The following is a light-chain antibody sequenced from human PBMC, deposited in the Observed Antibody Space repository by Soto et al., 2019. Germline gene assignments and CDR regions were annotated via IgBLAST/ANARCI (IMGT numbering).Light chain of an antibody. Sequence: DIQMTQSPSTLSASVGDRVTITCRASQSISSWLAWYQQKPGKAPKVLIYDASNLESGVPSRFSGSGSGTEFTLTISSLQPDDFATYYCQRYNTYAGAVGQGTKVDIK. CDR1: QSISSW. J-gene: IGKJ1*01. CDR2: DAS. V-gene: IGKV1-5*01. CDR3: QRYNTYAGA.